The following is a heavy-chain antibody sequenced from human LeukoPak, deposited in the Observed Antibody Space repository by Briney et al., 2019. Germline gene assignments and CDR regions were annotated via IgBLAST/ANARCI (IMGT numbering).Heavy chain of an antibody. V-gene: IGHV1-8*01. D-gene: IGHD4/OR15-4a*01. CDR1: GYTFTSYD. Sequence: ASVKVSCKASGYTFTSYDINWVRQATGQALEWMGWMNPNSGNTGYAQKFQGRVTMTRNTSISTAYMELSSLRSEDTAVYYCAREAGNMVVTNTGAFDIWGQGTMVTVSS. CDR2: MNPNSGNT. J-gene: IGHJ3*02. CDR3: AREAGNMVVTNTGAFDI.